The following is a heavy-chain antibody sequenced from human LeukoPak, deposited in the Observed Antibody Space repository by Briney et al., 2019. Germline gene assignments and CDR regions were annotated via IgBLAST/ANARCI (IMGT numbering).Heavy chain of an antibody. V-gene: IGHV3-48*03. Sequence: LSLSCAGSECTVSSKEVNLGRHPTGKRKEWVSYISSSGSTIYYADSVKGRFTISRDNAKNSLYLQMNSLRAEDTAVYYCARDGDYGDYGYVYWGQGTLVTVSS. CDR1: ECTVSSKE. J-gene: IGHJ4*02. CDR3: ARDGDYGDYGYVY. D-gene: IGHD4-17*01. CDR2: ISSSGSTI.